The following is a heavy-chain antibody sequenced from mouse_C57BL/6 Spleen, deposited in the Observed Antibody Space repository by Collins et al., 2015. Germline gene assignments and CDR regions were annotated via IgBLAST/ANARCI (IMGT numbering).Heavy chain of an antibody. Sequence: EVQLVESGGDLVKPGGSLKLSCAASGFTFSSYGMSWVRQTPDKRLEWVATISSGGSYTYYPDSVKGRFTISRDNAKNTLYLQMSSLKSEDTAMYYCARQGYYGSSYVNAMDYWGQGTSVTVSS. CDR2: ISSGGSYT. CDR1: GFTFSSYG. V-gene: IGHV5-6*01. D-gene: IGHD1-1*01. CDR3: ARQGYYGSSYVNAMDY. J-gene: IGHJ4*01.